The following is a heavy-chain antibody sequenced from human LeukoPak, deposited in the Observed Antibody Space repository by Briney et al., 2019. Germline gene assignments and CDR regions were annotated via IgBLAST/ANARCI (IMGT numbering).Heavy chain of an antibody. V-gene: IGHV4-59*08. D-gene: IGHD3-10*01. CDR1: GGSISSYY. CDR3: ARRATMVRGVII. J-gene: IGHJ4*02. CDR2: IYYSGST. Sequence: SETLSLTCTVSGGSISSYYWSWIRRPPGKGLEWIGYIYYSGSTNYNPSLKSRVTISVDTSKNQFSLKLSSVTAADTAVYYCARRATMVRGVIIWGQGTLVTVSS.